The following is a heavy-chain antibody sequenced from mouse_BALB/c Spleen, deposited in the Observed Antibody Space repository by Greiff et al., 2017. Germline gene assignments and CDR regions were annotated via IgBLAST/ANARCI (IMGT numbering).Heavy chain of an antibody. CDR2: IDPENGNT. Sequence: VHVKQSGAELVRPGALVKLSCKASGFNIKDYYMHWVKQRPEQGLEWIGWIDPENGNTIYDPKFQGKASITADTSSNTAYLQLSSLTSEDTAVYYCARFAGWFAYWGQGTLVTVSA. V-gene: IGHV14-1*02. J-gene: IGHJ3*01. CDR1: GFNIKDYY. CDR3: ARFAGWFAY.